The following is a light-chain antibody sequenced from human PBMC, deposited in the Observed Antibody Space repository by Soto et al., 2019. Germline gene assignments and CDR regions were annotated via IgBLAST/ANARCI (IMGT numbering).Light chain of an antibody. V-gene: IGLV2-14*01. CDR3: SSYTSSIRN. CDR2: EVT. Sequence: QSALTQPASVSGSPGQSITISCSGFSSDVGDYNYVSWYQQHAGKVPKLIIYEVTNRPLGVSSRFSGSKSGYTASLTISGLQTDDEADYYCSSYTSSIRNFGGGTKLTVL. CDR1: SSDVGDYNY. J-gene: IGLJ2*01.